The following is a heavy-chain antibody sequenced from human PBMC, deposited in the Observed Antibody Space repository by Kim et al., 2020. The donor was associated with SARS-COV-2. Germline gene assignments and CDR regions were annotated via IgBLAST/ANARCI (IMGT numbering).Heavy chain of an antibody. Sequence: TYYTPSLRSRVTISVDTSKNQCSRKLSSVTAADTAVYYCARATSTLTFDYWGQGTLVTVSS. J-gene: IGHJ4*02. CDR2: T. CDR3: ARATSTLTFDY. V-gene: IGHV4-31*02. D-gene: IGHD4-17*01.